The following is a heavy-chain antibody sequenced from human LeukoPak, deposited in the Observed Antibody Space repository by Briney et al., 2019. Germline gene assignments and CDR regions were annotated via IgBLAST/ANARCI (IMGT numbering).Heavy chain of an antibody. CDR1: GFTFSSYS. CDR3: ARSLGVTGYCSSTSCYIDY. CDR2: ISSSSSYI. V-gene: IGHV3-21*01. D-gene: IGHD2-2*02. Sequence: KPGGSLRLSSAASGFTFSSYSMNWVRQAPGKGLEWVSSISSSSSYIYYADSVKGRFTISRDNAKNSLYLQMNSLRAEDTAVYYCARSLGVTGYCSSTSCYIDYWGQGTLVTVSS. J-gene: IGHJ4*02.